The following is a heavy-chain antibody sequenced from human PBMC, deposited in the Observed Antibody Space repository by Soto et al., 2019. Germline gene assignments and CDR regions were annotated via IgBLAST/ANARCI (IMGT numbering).Heavy chain of an antibody. Sequence: ASVEGSWKDSGLTFTAYFIYWVRQAPGQGLEWMGWINPGSGGTNFAQKFQGRVTMTRDTSISTAYMELSSLTSDDTAVYYCARGVGSSWFDPWGQGTLVTVSS. V-gene: IGHV1-2*02. CDR1: GLTFTAYF. J-gene: IGHJ5*02. D-gene: IGHD6-25*01. CDR2: INPGSGGT. CDR3: ARGVGSSWFDP.